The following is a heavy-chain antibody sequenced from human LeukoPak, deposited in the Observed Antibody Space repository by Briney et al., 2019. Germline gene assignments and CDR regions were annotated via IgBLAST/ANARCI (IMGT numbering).Heavy chain of an antibody. CDR3: AEINHYYDSSGYFAPWFDP. CDR1: GFTFSSYA. D-gene: IGHD3-22*01. CDR2: ISGSGGST. Sequence: GGSLRLSCAASGFTFSSYAMSWVRQAPGKGLEWVSAISGSGGSTYYADSVKGRFTISRDNSKNTLYLQMNSLGAEDTAVYYCAEINHYYDSSGYFAPWFDPWGQGTLVTVSS. J-gene: IGHJ5*02. V-gene: IGHV3-23*01.